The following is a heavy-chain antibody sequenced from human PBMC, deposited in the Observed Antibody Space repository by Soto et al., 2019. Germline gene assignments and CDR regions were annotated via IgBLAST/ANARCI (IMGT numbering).Heavy chain of an antibody. CDR3: ARTTTVVTPYYYYGMDV. V-gene: IGHV2-70*01. J-gene: IGHJ6*02. CDR1: GFSLSTSGMC. Sequence: SGATLVNPTQTLTLTCTFSGFSLSTSGMCLSWIRQPAVKALEWLALIDWDDDKYYSTSLKTRLTISKDTSKNQVVLTMTNMDPVDTATYYCARTTTVVTPYYYYGMDVWGQGTTVTVSS. D-gene: IGHD4-17*01. CDR2: IDWDDDK.